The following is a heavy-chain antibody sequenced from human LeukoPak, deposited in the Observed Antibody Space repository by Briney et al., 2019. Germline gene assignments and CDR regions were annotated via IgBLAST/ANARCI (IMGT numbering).Heavy chain of an antibody. CDR3: AREDSSSAHHDY. CDR1: GYSIRSGNY. CDR2: IYQSGST. J-gene: IGHJ4*02. D-gene: IGHD6-6*01. V-gene: IGHV4-38-2*02. Sequence: SETLSLTCSVSGYSIRSGNYWAWIRQSPGKGLEWIGSIYQSGSTYYNPSLKSRVTISVDTSKNHFSLKLRSVTAADTAVYYCAREDSSSAHHDYWGQGTLVTVSS.